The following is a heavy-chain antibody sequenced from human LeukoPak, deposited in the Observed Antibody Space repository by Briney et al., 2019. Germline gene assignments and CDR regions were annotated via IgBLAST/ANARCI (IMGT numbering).Heavy chain of an antibody. CDR3: ARDVRSGVATIMRY. Sequence: GGSLRLSCAASGFTFSSYGXHWXRQAXXKXXEXXXVIWYDGSNKYYADSXKGRXXISRDNSKNTLYLQMNSLRAEDTAVYYCARDVRSGVATIMRYWGQGTLVTVSS. D-gene: IGHD5-12*01. CDR2: IWYDGSNK. J-gene: IGHJ4*02. V-gene: IGHV3-33*01. CDR1: GFTFSSYG.